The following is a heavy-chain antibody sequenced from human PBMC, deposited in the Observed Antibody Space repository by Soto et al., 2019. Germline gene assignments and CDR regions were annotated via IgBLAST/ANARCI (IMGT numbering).Heavy chain of an antibody. CDR3: ARHKRYCTNGVCYWDYYYYGIDV. J-gene: IGHJ6*02. CDR1: GYSFTSYW. D-gene: IGHD2-8*01. V-gene: IGHV5-51*01. CDR2: IYPGDSDT. Sequence: GESLKISCKGSGYSFTSYWIGWVRQMPGKGLEWMGIIYPGDSDTRYSPSFQGQVTISADKSISTAYLQWSSLKASDTAMYYCARHKRYCTNGVCYWDYYYYGIDVWGQGTTVTVSS.